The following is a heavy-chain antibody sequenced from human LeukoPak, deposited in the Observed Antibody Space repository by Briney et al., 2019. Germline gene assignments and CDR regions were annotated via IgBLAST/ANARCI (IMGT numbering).Heavy chain of an antibody. Sequence: SETLSLTCTVSDDSISSSSYYWGWIRQPPGKGLEWIGTIYYNGNTYYYNPSLKSRVSISVDKSKNQFSLELTSVTAADTAVYYCARTSLWFGELLVDYWGQGTLVIVSS. V-gene: IGHV4-39*01. CDR3: ARTSLWFGELLVDY. D-gene: IGHD3-10*01. CDR1: DDSISSSSYY. CDR2: IYYNGNTY. J-gene: IGHJ4*02.